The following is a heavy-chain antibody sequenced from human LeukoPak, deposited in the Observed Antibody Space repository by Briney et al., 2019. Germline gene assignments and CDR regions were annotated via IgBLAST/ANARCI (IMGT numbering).Heavy chain of an antibody. CDR2: IYHSGST. V-gene: IGHV4-30-2*01. Sequence: PSQTLSLTCAVSGGSISSGGYSWSWIRQPPGKGLEWIGYIYHSGSTYYNPSLKSRVTISVDRSKNQFSLKLSSVTAADTAVYYCAALWFGVYWGQGTLVTVSS. J-gene: IGHJ4*02. CDR3: AALWFGVY. CDR1: GGSISSGGYS. D-gene: IGHD3-10*01.